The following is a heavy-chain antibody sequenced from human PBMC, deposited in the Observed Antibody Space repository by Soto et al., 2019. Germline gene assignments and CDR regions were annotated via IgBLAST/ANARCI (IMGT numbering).Heavy chain of an antibody. CDR3: ARVGANQVCNIAARPKGYYFDY. CDR1: GFTFSDYY. V-gene: IGHV3-11*01. Sequence: QVQLVESGGGLVKPGGSLRLSCAASGFTFSDYYMTWIRQAPGKGLEWVSSIPSSRSATYYADSVKGRFTISRDNAKNSLSLQMNSLRVEDTAFYYCARVGANQVCNIAARPKGYYFDYWGQGALVTVSS. CDR2: IPSSRSAT. D-gene: IGHD6-6*01. J-gene: IGHJ4*02.